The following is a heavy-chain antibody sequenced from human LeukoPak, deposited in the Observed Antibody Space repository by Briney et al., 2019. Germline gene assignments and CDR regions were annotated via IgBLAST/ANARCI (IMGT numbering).Heavy chain of an antibody. J-gene: IGHJ3*02. V-gene: IGHV1-2*02. CDR1: GYTFTGYY. CDR2: INPNSGGT. CDR3: ARDDSGSAFDI. D-gene: IGHD2-21*02. Sequence: ASVKVSYKASGYTFTGYYIHWVRQAPGQGLEWMGWINPNSGGTNYAQKFQGRVTMTRDTSISTAYMELSRLRSDDTAVYYCARDDSGSAFDIWGQGTMVTVSS.